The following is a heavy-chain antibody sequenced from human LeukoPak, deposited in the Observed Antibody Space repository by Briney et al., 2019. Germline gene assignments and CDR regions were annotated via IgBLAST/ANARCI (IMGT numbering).Heavy chain of an antibody. CDR1: GGSISSSSYY. D-gene: IGHD3-22*01. CDR3: GRQTITMIDPYYFDY. J-gene: IGHJ4*02. CDR2: IYYSGST. Sequence: SETLSLTCTVSGGSISSSSYYWGWIRQPPGKGLEWIGSIYYSGSTYYNPSLKSRVTISVDTSKNQFSLKLSSVPAADPTVSSCGRQTITMIDPYYFDYWGQGTLVTVSS. V-gene: IGHV4-39*01.